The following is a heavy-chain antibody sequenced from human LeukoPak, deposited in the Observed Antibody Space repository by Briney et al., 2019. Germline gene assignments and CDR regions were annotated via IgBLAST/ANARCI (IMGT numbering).Heavy chain of an antibody. D-gene: IGHD3-3*01. CDR2: ISGSGGST. CDR3: AKDLSDVRFLEWFSFDI. CDR1: GFTFSSYA. Sequence: GGSLRLSCAASGFTFSSYAMSWLRQAPGKGLEWVSAISGSGGSTYYADSVKGRFTVSRDNSKNTLYLQMNSLRAEDTAVYYCAKDLSDVRFLEWFSFDIWGQGTMVTVSS. J-gene: IGHJ3*02. V-gene: IGHV3-23*01.